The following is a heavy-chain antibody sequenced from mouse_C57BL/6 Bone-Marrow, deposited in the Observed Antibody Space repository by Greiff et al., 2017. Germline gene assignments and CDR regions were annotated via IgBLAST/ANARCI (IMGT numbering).Heavy chain of an antibody. D-gene: IGHD2-5*01. Sequence: EVQLVESGGDLVKPGGSLKLSCAASGFTFSSYGMSWVRQTPDKRLEWVATISSGGSYTYYPDSVKGRFTISSDTAKNTLYLQMSSLKSEDTAMYYCARHSNYEGDYWGQGTTLTVSS. CDR1: GFTFSSYG. CDR3: ARHSNYEGDY. J-gene: IGHJ2*01. V-gene: IGHV5-6*01. CDR2: ISSGGSYT.